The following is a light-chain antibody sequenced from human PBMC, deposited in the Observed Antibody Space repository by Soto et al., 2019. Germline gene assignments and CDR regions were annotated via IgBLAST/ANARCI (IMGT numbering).Light chain of an antibody. CDR3: QQSYSTTLT. Sequence: DIQMTQSRSSLSASVGDRVTITCRASQSISSYLNWYQKKTGKDPKILIYAASSLQSGVPSRFSSSGSGTDFTLTLSSLQTEDCATYECQQSYSTTLTCGGGTKVEIK. J-gene: IGKJ4*01. CDR2: AAS. CDR1: QSISSY. V-gene: IGKV1-39*01.